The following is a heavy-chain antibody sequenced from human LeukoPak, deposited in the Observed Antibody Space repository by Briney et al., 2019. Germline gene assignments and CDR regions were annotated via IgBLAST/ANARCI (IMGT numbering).Heavy chain of an antibody. CDR3: SAARTYYYYGMDV. Sequence: SETPSLTCTVSGGSISSSSYYWGWIRQPPGKGLEWIGSIYYSGSTYYNPSLKSRVTISVDTSKNQFSLKLSSVTAADTAVYYCSAARTYYYYGMDVWGQGTTVTVSS. CDR2: IYYSGST. CDR1: GGSISSSSYY. J-gene: IGHJ6*02. V-gene: IGHV4-39*05. D-gene: IGHD6-13*01.